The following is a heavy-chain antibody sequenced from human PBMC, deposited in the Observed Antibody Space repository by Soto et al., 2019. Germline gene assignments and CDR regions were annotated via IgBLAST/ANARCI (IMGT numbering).Heavy chain of an antibody. J-gene: IGHJ3*02. Sequence: EGSLRLSCAASGFASSSHPMSWVRQAPERGLEWVSGISDSGGLTYNADSVKGRFTISRDNSKNTLYLQMNSLRAEDTALYYCARRAFGSSRSFDIWGQGTMVTVSS. CDR3: ARRAFGSSRSFDI. V-gene: IGHV3-23*01. CDR1: GFASSSHP. D-gene: IGHD6-6*01. CDR2: ISDSGGLT.